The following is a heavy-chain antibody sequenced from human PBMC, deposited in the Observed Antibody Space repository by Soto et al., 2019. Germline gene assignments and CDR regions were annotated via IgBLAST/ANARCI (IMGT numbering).Heavy chain of an antibody. D-gene: IGHD3-3*01. J-gene: IGHJ4*02. V-gene: IGHV3-30-3*01. CDR1: GFTFSTYA. CDR2: LSYGGSDT. CDR3: ARDREVTMRSFDY. Sequence: QVQMVESGGGVVQPGRSLSLSCEVSGFTFSTYAMHWVRQAPGKGLEWVAVLSYGGSDTYFADSVKGRFTISSDKSKNTLYLQMNSLRIEDTGIYYCARDREVTMRSFDYWGPGTQVTVSS.